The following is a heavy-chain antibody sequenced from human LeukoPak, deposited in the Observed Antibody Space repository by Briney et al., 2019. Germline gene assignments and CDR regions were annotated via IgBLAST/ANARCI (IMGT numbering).Heavy chain of an antibody. D-gene: IGHD3-9*01. Sequence: GSSVKVSCKASGGTFTNYAINWVRQAPGQGLEWMGRIIPILDVANYAHKFQGRVTITADQSTSTAYMELSSLRSEDTAVYYCARGGGVDILTGFQYWGQGTLVTVSS. CDR1: GGTFTNYA. J-gene: IGHJ4*02. CDR2: IIPILDVA. CDR3: ARGGGVDILTGFQY. V-gene: IGHV1-69*04.